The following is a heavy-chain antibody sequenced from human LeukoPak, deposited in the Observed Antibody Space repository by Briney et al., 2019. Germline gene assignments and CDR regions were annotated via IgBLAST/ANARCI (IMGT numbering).Heavy chain of an antibody. V-gene: IGHV4-4*07. D-gene: IGHD6-13*01. CDR1: GGSISMYY. CDR3: WGQYSSSCYDY. Sequence: SETLSLTCTVSGGSISMYYWSWIRQPAGKGLEWIGRIYTIVSTNYHPPLKSGVSMSVETSKNKSSLKWSSVTPADTAVIYCWGQYSSSCYDYWGQGTLVTV. CDR2: IYTIVST. J-gene: IGHJ4*02.